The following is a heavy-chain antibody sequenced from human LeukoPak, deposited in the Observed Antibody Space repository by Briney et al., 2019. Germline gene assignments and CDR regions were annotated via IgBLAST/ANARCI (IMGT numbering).Heavy chain of an antibody. CDR2: IIPIFGTA. CDR3: ARGVYYYDSSGYHYFDY. V-gene: IGHV1-69*05. CDR1: GGTFSSYA. J-gene: IGHJ4*02. D-gene: IGHD3-22*01. Sequence: SVKVSCKASGGTFSSYAISWVRQAPGQGLEWMGGIIPIFGTANYAQKFQGRVTITTDESTSTAYMELSSLRSEDTAVYYCARGVYYYDSSGYHYFDYWAEGTLATVSS.